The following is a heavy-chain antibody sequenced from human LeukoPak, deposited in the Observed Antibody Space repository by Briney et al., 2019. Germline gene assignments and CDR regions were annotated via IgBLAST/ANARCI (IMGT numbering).Heavy chain of an antibody. CDR1: GGTFISYA. CDR3: ARARPYDILTGLRFDP. J-gene: IGHJ5*02. V-gene: IGHV1-69*01. Sequence: ASVKVSCKASGGTFISYAISWVRQAPGQGLEWMGGIIPIFGTANYAQKFQGRVTITADESTSTAYMGLSSLRSEDTAVYYCARARPYDILTGLRFDPWGQGTLVTVSS. CDR2: IIPIFGTA. D-gene: IGHD3-9*01.